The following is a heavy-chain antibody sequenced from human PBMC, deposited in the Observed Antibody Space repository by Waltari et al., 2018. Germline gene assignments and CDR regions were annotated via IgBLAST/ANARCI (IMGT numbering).Heavy chain of an antibody. D-gene: IGHD3-10*01. CDR2: IYYSGIT. CDR1: GGSISSSSYY. CDR3: VLTTLDPITMVQGVISNAADY. Sequence: QLQLQESGPGLVKPSETLSLTCTVSGGSISSSSYYWGWIRQPPGKGLEWIGSIYYSGITYYNPSLKSRVTISVNTSKNQFSLKLSSVTAADTAVYYCVLTTLDPITMVQGVISNAADYWGQGTLVTVSS. J-gene: IGHJ4*02. V-gene: IGHV4-39*07.